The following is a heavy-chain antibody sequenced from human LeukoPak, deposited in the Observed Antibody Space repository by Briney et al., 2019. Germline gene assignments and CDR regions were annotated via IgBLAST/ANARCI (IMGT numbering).Heavy chain of an antibody. CDR1: GFTFGDYA. CDR2: IRSKAYGGTT. J-gene: IGHJ3*02. V-gene: IGHV3-49*04. Sequence: GGSLRLSCTASGFTFGDYAMSWVRQAPGKGLEWVGFIRSKAYGGTTEYAASVKGRFTISRDDSKSIAYLQMNSLKTEDTAVYYCTREPYGRAFDIWGQGTMVTVSS. D-gene: IGHD3-10*01. CDR3: TREPYGRAFDI.